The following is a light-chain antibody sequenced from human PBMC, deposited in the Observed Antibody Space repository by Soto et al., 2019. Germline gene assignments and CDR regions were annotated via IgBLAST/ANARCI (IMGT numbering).Light chain of an antibody. V-gene: IGKV3-20*01. CDR2: GAS. CDR1: QTVSNSR. J-gene: IGKJ2*01. CDR3: HKYGTSPKT. Sequence: EIVLTQSPGTLSLSPGERTTLSCRANQTVSNSRLAWYQQKPGQAPRVLIYGASSRATGIPDRCSGSGFGTDFTLTISRLEPEDFAMYYCHKYGTSPKTFGQGTKLQIK.